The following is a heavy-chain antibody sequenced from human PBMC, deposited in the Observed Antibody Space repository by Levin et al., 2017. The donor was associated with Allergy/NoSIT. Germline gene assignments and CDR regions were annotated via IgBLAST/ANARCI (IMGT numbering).Heavy chain of an antibody. D-gene: IGHD3-10*01. J-gene: IGHJ6*03. V-gene: IGHV4-59*01. CDR1: GGSISSYY. CDR3: ARENYYGSGSYDSSDPYDYYMDV. CDR2: IYYSGST. Sequence: PSETLSLTCTVSGGSISSYYWSWIRQPPGKGLEWIGYIYYSGSTNYNPSLKSRVTISVDTSKNQFSLKLSSVTAADTAVYYCARENYYGSGSYDSSDPYDYYMDVWGKGTTVTVSS.